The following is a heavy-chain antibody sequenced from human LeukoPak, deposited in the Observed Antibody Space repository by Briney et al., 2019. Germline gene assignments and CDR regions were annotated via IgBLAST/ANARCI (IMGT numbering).Heavy chain of an antibody. D-gene: IGHD2-15*01. CDR1: GFTFSSYA. CDR2: ISGSGGST. V-gene: IGHV3-23*01. J-gene: IGHJ4*02. Sequence: GGSLRLSCAASGFTFSSYAMSWVRQAPGKGLEWVSAISGSGGSTYYADSVKGRFTISRDNSKNTLYLQMNSLRAEDTAVYYCAKDGDRGGSCYLCSPHDYWGQGTLVTVSS. CDR3: AKDGDRGGSCYLCSPHDY.